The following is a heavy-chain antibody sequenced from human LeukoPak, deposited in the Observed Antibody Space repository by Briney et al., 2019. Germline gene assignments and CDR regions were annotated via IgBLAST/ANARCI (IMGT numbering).Heavy chain of an antibody. CDR3: ARGGHNYGSYDY. J-gene: IGHJ4*02. V-gene: IGHV3-53*01. Sequence: PGGSLRLSCAAAGFIVSDKYMSWVRQPPGKGLEWVSIIYSGGGTYYADSVKGRFTISRDNSKNTLYLQMNSLRAEDTAVYYCARGGHNYGSYDYWGQGTLVTVSS. D-gene: IGHD5-18*01. CDR1: GFIVSDKY. CDR2: IYSGGGT.